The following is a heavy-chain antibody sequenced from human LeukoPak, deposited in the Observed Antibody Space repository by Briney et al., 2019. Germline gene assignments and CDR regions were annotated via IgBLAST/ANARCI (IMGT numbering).Heavy chain of an antibody. CDR2: IYHSGST. Sequence: SETLSLTCTVSGGSISSYYWGWIRQPPGKGLQWIGSIYHSGSTYYNPSLKSRVTISVDTSKNQYSLKLTSVTAADTAVYYCAREYYFDSSGDPNWFDPWGQGTLVSVSS. J-gene: IGHJ5*02. CDR3: AREYYFDSSGDPNWFDP. CDR1: GGSISSYY. V-gene: IGHV4-38-2*02. D-gene: IGHD3-22*01.